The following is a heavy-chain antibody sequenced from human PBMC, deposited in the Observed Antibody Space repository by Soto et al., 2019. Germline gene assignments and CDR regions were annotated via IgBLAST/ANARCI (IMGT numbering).Heavy chain of an antibody. V-gene: IGHV1-18*01. CDR1: GYSFTTYG. J-gene: IGHJ4*02. Sequence: QGQLVQSGAEVKKPGASVKVSCKTSGYSFTTYGIAWVRQSAGQGLEWMGWISTYHDHTNYAQKFEDRLTMTKDTSTTTAYMELRSLTSDDTAVYYCAKSRKAGGYDRNFDSWGQGTLVTVSS. CDR3: AKSRKAGGYDRNFDS. CDR2: ISTYHDHT. D-gene: IGHD5-12*01.